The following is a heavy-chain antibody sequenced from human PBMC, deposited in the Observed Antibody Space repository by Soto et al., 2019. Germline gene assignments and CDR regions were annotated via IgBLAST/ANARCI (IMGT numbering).Heavy chain of an antibody. J-gene: IGHJ4*02. D-gene: IGHD6-13*01. Sequence: SVKVSCNASGGPFISYRINWVRQAPGQGLEWVGGIVPIYRTADYAQKFQGRVTITADESARTSYMELRSLKPQDTAVYYCVRDSGAKLSSSWGQGTLVTVSS. V-gene: IGHV1-69*01. CDR3: VRDSGAKLSSS. CDR1: GGPFISYR. CDR2: IVPIYRTA.